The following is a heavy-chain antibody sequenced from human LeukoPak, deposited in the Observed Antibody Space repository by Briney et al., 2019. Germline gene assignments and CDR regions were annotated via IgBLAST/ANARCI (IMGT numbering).Heavy chain of an antibody. J-gene: IGHJ4*02. CDR2: INAGNGNT. V-gene: IGHV1-3*01. CDR3: AREYYDSSGYYRFDY. D-gene: IGHD3-22*01. Sequence: GASVKVSCKASGYTFTSYAMHWVRQAPGQRLEWMGWINAGNGNTKYSQKFQGRVTITRDTSASTAYVELSSLRSEDTAVYYCAREYYDSSGYYRFDYWGQGTLVTVSS. CDR1: GYTFTSYA.